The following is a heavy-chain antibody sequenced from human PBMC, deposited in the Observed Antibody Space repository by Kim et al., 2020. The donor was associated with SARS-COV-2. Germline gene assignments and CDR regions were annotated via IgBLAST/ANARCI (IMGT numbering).Heavy chain of an antibody. V-gene: IGHV3-11*06. CDR3: ARDRPGGVRGVIIPQFFDY. D-gene: IGHD3-10*01. CDR2: ISSSSSYT. Sequence: GGSLRLSCAASGFTFSDYYMSWIRQAPGKGLEWVSYISSSSSYTNYADSVKGRFTISRDNAKNSLYLQMNSLRAEDTAVYYCARDRPGGVRGVIIPQFFDYWGQGTLVTVSS. J-gene: IGHJ4*02. CDR1: GFTFSDYY.